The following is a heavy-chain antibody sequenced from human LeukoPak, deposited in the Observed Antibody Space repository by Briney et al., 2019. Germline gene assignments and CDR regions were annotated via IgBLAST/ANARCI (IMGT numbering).Heavy chain of an antibody. D-gene: IGHD3-16*01. CDR3: AKDAGDQGYFDY. Sequence: GRSLRLSCAASGFTFRSYAMHWVRQAPGTGLEWVSFISYDGNNQYYADSVKGRFTISRDNSKNTLYLQMNSLRTEVTAVYYCAKDAGDQGYFDYWGQGTLVTVSS. J-gene: IGHJ4*02. CDR1: GFTFRSYA. V-gene: IGHV3-30*04. CDR2: ISYDGNNQ.